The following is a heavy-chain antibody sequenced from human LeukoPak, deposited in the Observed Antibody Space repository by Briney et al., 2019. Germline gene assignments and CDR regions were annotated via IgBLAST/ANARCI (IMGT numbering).Heavy chain of an antibody. CDR3: ASYCSNGVCYRGHAFDV. Sequence: ASVKVSCKASGDTFSIYAISWVRQAPVQGLECMGGIIPTLGTTNYAQKFQGRVTITADKSTNTAYIELSSLRSEDTAVYYCASYCSNGVCYRGHAFDVWGQGTMVTVSS. V-gene: IGHV1-69*06. J-gene: IGHJ3*01. D-gene: IGHD2-8*01. CDR2: IIPTLGTT. CDR1: GDTFSIYA.